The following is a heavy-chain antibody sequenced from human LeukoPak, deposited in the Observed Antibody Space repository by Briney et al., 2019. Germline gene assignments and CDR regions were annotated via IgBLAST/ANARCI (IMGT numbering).Heavy chain of an antibody. Sequence: ASVKVSCKVSGYTLTELSMHWVRQALGKGVGRGGGFYAEDGETIYAQKLQGRVTMTEETSTDTAYMELSSLRSEDTAVYYCATERGSSGYPDYWGQGTLVTVS. D-gene: IGHD3-22*01. V-gene: IGHV1-24*01. J-gene: IGHJ4*02. CDR2: FYAEDGET. CDR3: ATERGSSGYPDY. CDR1: GYTLTELS.